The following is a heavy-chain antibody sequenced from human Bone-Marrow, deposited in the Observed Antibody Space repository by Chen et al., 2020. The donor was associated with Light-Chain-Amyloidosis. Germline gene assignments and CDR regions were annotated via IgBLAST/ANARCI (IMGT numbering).Heavy chain of an antibody. Sequence: EVQLEQSGPEAKKPGASLKISCKGSGYTFPNYWIGWVRQMPGKGLEWMGVIYPDDSDARYSPSLEGQVTISADKSITTAYLQWRSLKASDTAMYYCARRRDGYNFDYWGQGTLVTVSS. CDR3: ARRRDGYNFDY. J-gene: IGHJ4*02. D-gene: IGHD5-12*01. CDR1: GYTFPNYW. V-gene: IGHV5-51*01. CDR2: IYPDDSDA.